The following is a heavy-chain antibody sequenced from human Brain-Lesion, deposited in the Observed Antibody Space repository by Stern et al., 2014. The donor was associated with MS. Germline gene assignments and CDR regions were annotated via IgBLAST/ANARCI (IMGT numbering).Heavy chain of an antibody. D-gene: IGHD2-15*01. CDR2: IYYSGNT. CDR1: GGSVSSTSYA. J-gene: IGHJ5*02. CDR3: AGEEDIRYCSGGSCTGNWFDP. V-gene: IGHV4-39*02. Sequence: VQLEESGPGLVKPSETLSLTCTVAGGSVSSTSYAWAWIRQPPGKGLEWIGTIYYSGNTYYSPSLKGRLTNSQDPSKIHFPRRLRSVTAADTAVYYCAGEEDIRYCSGGSCTGNWFDPWGQGTLVTVSS.